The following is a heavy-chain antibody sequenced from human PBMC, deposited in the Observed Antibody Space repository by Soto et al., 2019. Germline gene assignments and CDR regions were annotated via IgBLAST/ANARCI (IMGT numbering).Heavy chain of an antibody. D-gene: IGHD4-17*01. CDR2: MNPNSGNT. CDR1: GYTFTSYD. V-gene: IGHV1-8*01. CDR3: ARAPNVRTVTKIYYFDY. Sequence: ASVKVSCKASGYTFTSYDINWVRQATGQGLEWMGWMNPNSGNTGYAQKFQGRVTMTRNTSISTAYMELSSLRSEDTAVYYCARAPNVRTVTKIYYFDYWGQVTLVTVSS. J-gene: IGHJ4*02.